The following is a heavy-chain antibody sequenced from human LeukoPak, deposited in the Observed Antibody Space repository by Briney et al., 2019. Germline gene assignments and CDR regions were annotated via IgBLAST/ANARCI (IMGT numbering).Heavy chain of an antibody. V-gene: IGHV3-30*18. CDR1: GFTFSSYG. D-gene: IGHD4-17*01. Sequence: PGRSLRLSCAASGFTFSSYGMHWVRQAPGKGLEWVAVISYYGSYKYYADSVKGRFTISRDNSKNTLYLQMNSLRAEDTAVYYCAKVGDYGDYALDYWGQGTLVTVSS. CDR3: AKVGDYGDYALDY. J-gene: IGHJ4*02. CDR2: ISYYGSYK.